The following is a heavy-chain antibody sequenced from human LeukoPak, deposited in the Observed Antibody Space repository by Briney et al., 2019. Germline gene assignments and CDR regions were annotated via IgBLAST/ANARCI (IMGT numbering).Heavy chain of an antibody. CDR2: IYYSGST. J-gene: IGHJ4*02. CDR3: ARHERESSGWKYFDY. V-gene: IGHV4-59*08. CDR1: GGSVSSYY. D-gene: IGHD6-19*01. Sequence: SETLSLTCTVSGGSVSSYYWSWIRQPPGKGLEWIGYIYYSGSTNYNPSLKSRVTISVDTSKNQFSLKLSSVTAADTAVYFCARHERESSGWKYFDYWGQGTLVTVSS.